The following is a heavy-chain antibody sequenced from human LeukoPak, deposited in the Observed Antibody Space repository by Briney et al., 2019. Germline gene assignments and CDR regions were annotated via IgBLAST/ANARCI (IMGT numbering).Heavy chain of an antibody. J-gene: IGHJ4*02. CDR1: GYSFTSYW. V-gene: IGHV5-51*01. D-gene: IGHD3-9*01. CDR2: IYPGDSDT. Sequence: GESLKISCKGSGYSFTSYWIGWVRQMPGKGLEWMGIIYPGDSDTRYSPSFQGQVTISAVKSISTACLQWSSLKASDTAMDYCARREGGLRYFDWSPVDYWGQGTLVTVSS. CDR3: ARREGGLRYFDWSPVDY.